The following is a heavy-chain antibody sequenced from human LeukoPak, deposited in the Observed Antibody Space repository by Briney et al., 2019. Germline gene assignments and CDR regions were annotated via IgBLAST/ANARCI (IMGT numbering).Heavy chain of an antibody. CDR2: IYPGDSDT. Sequence: GKSLKISCKGSGYRFTSYWIGWVRQMPGKGLEWMGMIYPGDSDTRYSPSFEGQVTISADKSIATAYLQWSGLKASDTAMYYCARHISDCGGDCPFDYWGQGTLVTVSS. D-gene: IGHD2-21*02. J-gene: IGHJ4*02. CDR3: ARHISDCGGDCPFDY. CDR1: GYRFTSYW. V-gene: IGHV5-51*01.